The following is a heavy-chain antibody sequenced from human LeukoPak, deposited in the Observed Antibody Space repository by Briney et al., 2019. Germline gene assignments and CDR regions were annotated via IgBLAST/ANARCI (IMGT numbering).Heavy chain of an antibody. J-gene: IGHJ4*02. CDR3: ARGPRILAAGSYYFDY. Sequence: GGSLRLSCAASGFSFKDYYVSWIRQAPGKGLEWVSFINVNGGAMYYADFVKGRFTISRDNAKSSLYLEMNSLRVEDTAVYYCARGPRILAAGSYYFDYWGQGSLATVSS. D-gene: IGHD6-13*01. CDR2: INVNGGAM. V-gene: IGHV3-11*01. CDR1: GFSFKDYY.